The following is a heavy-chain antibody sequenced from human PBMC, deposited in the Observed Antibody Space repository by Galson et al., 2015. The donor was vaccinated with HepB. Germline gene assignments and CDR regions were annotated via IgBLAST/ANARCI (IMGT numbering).Heavy chain of an antibody. J-gene: IGHJ3*02. D-gene: IGHD2-2*01. CDR3: AKSEVPAAIVVGDAFDI. CDR2: ISGSGGST. V-gene: IGHV3-23*01. Sequence: SLRLSCAASGFTFSSYAMSWVRQAPGKGLEWVSAISGSGGSTYYADSVKGRFTISRDNSKNTLYLQMNSLRAEDTAVYYCAKSEVPAAIVVGDAFDIWGQGTMVTVSS. CDR1: GFTFSSYA.